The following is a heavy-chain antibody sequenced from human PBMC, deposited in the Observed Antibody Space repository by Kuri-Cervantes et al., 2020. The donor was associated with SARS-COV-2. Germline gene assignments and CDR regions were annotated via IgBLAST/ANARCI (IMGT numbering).Heavy chain of an antibody. CDR2: ISSSGSTI. Sequence: GESLKISCAASGFTFSDYYMSWIRQAPGKGLEWVSYISSSGSTIYYADSVKGRFTISRDNSKNTLYLQMNSLRAEDTAVYYCAKDVVRHDILTGHDYWGQGTLVTVSS. CDR1: GFTFSDYY. J-gene: IGHJ4*02. D-gene: IGHD3-9*01. CDR3: AKDVVRHDILTGHDY. V-gene: IGHV3-11*01.